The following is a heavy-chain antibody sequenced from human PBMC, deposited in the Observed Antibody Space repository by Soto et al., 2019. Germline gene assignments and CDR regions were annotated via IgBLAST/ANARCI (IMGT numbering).Heavy chain of an antibody. CDR1: GFTFSNAW. CDR2: IKSKTDGGTT. V-gene: IGHV3-15*01. Sequence: EVQLVESGGGLVKPGGSLRLSCAASGFTFSNAWMSWVRQAPGKGLEWVGRIKSKTDGGTTDYAAPVKGRFTISRDDCKTTLYLQMNSLKTEDTAVYHCTTHGGYSSSWLYYYYYMDVWGKGTTVTVSS. D-gene: IGHD6-13*01. J-gene: IGHJ6*03. CDR3: TTHGGYSSSWLYYYYYMDV.